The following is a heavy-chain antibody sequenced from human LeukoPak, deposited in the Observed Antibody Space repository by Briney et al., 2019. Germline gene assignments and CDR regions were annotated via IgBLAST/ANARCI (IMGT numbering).Heavy chain of an antibody. CDR1: GFTFSSYA. CDR3: AKGRLRYFDWFAY. CDR2: ISGSGGST. J-gene: IGHJ4*02. V-gene: IGHV3-23*01. Sequence: PGGSLRLSCAASGFTFSSYAMSWVRQAPGKGLEWDSAISGSGGSTYYADSVKGRFTISRDNSKNTLYLQMNSLRAEDTAVYYCAKGRLRYFDWFAYWGQGTLVTVSS. D-gene: IGHD3-9*01.